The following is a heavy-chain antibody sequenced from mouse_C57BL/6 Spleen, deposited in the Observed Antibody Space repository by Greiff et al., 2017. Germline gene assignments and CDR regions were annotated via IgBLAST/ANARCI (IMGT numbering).Heavy chain of an antibody. Sequence: QVQLQQPGTELVKPGASVKLSCKASGYTFTSYWMHWVKQSPGQGLEWIGNINPSNGGTNYNEKFKSKATLTVDKSSSTAYMQLSSLTSEDSAVYYCAREEVDGSSPAWFAYWGQGTLVTVSA. J-gene: IGHJ3*01. CDR1: GYTFTSYW. V-gene: IGHV1-53*01. CDR2: INPSNGGT. CDR3: AREEVDGSSPAWFAY. D-gene: IGHD1-1*01.